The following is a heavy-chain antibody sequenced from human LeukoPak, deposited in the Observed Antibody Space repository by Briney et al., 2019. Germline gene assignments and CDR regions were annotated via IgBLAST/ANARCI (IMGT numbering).Heavy chain of an antibody. V-gene: IGHV3-21*01. CDR1: GFTFSSYS. CDR3: ARAPSKYDFWSGYHYYYMDV. Sequence: GGSLRLSCAASGFTFSSYSMNWVRQAPGKGLEWVSSISSSSSYIYYADSVKGRLTISRDNAENSLYLQMNSLRAEDTAVYYCARAPSKYDFWSGYHYYYMDVWGKGTTVTVSS. J-gene: IGHJ6*03. CDR2: ISSSSSYI. D-gene: IGHD3-3*01.